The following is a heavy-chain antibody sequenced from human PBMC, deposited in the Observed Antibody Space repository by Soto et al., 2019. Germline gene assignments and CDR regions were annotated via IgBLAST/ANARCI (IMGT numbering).Heavy chain of an antibody. Sequence: EVQLVESGGGLVQPGGSLRLSCSASGFAFSTYEMNWVRQAPGKGLEWVSYISATGNTLYYVDSVKGRFTISRDNAKNSLYLQMNNLRVEDTAIYYCAREDGIVGATSAFDYWGQGTLVTVSS. CDR3: AREDGIVGATSAFDY. CDR2: ISATGNTL. D-gene: IGHD1-26*01. CDR1: GFAFSTYE. J-gene: IGHJ4*02. V-gene: IGHV3-48*03.